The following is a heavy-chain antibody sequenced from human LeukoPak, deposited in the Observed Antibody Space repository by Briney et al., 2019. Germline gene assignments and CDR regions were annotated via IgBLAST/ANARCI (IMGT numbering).Heavy chain of an antibody. V-gene: IGHV3-53*01. J-gene: IGHJ3*02. Sequence: GGSLRLSCAASGFTVSSNYMSWVRRAPGKGLEWVSVIYSGGSTYYADSVKGRFTISRDNSKNTLYLQMNSLRAEDTAVYYCAVDSSGYYYGIDDAFDIWGQGTMVTVSS. CDR1: GFTVSSNY. CDR3: AVDSSGYYYGIDDAFDI. D-gene: IGHD3-22*01. CDR2: IYSGGST.